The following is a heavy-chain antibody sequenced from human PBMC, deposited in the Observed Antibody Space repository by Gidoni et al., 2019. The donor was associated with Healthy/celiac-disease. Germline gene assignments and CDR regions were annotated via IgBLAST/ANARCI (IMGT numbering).Heavy chain of an antibody. Sequence: EVQLVEYGGGLVKPGGSLCLSCAAAGFTVSSYSMSWVRQAPGKGLEWGSSIGGGISYRYYADSVKGRFTTSRDNAKNSLYLQMNSLIAEDTAVYYCAAMIVVVNDDWGQGTLVTVSS. D-gene: IGHD3-22*01. J-gene: IGHJ4*02. CDR1: GFTVSSYS. V-gene: IGHV3-21*01. CDR2: IGGGISYR. CDR3: AAMIVVVNDD.